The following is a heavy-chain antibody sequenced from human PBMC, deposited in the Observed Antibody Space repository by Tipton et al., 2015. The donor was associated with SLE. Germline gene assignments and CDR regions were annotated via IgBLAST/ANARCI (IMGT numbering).Heavy chain of an antibody. D-gene: IGHD6-13*01. CDR2: IYYSGST. CDR1: GGSISDKSYY. Sequence: TLSLTCTVSGGSISDKSYYWGWLRQPPGKDLEWIGSIYYSGSTYSNPSLKSRVTISLDTSRHQFSLRLASVTAADTAVYYCARGASAAGTYLWGQGTLVTVSS. CDR3: ARGASAAGTYL. J-gene: IGHJ5*02. V-gene: IGHV4-39*07.